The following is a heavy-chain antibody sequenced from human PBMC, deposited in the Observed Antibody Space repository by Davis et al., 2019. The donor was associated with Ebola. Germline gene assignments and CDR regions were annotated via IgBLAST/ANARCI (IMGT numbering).Heavy chain of an antibody. CDR3: ARRGRARGMDV. Sequence: MPSETLSLTCTVSGGSISSYYWSWIRQPPGKGLEWIGYIYYSGSTNYNPPLKSRVTISVDTSKNQFSLKLSSVTAADTAVYYCARRGRARGMDVWGQGTTVTVSS. CDR2: IYYSGST. CDR1: GGSISSYY. V-gene: IGHV4-59*08. D-gene: IGHD3-16*01. J-gene: IGHJ6*02.